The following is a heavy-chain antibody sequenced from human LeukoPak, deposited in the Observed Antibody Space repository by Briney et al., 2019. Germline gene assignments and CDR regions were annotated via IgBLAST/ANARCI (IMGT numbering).Heavy chain of an antibody. V-gene: IGHV1-46*01. Sequence: WASVKVSCKASGYTFTSYYMHWVRQAPGQGLEWMGIINPSGGSTSYAQKFQGRVTMTRDMATSTVYMELSSLRSEDTAVYYCARFYYDILTGSTQYHWFDPWGQGTLVTVSS. D-gene: IGHD3-9*01. J-gene: IGHJ5*02. CDR1: GYTFTSYY. CDR3: ARFYYDILTGSTQYHWFDP. CDR2: INPSGGST.